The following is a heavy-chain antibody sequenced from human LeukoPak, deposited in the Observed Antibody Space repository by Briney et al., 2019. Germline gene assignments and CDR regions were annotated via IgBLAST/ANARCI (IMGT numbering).Heavy chain of an antibody. J-gene: IGHJ4*02. CDR1: GFTFSTCP. D-gene: IGHD3-10*01. CDR3: ARDHVINQAPPGF. CDR2: IKQDGSEK. Sequence: GGSLRLSCAASGFTFSTCPLAWVRQVPGKGLEWVANIKQDGSEKYYVDSVKGRFTISRDNAKNSLYLQMNSLRAEDTAVYYCARDHVINQAPPGFWGQGTLVTVSS. V-gene: IGHV3-7*01.